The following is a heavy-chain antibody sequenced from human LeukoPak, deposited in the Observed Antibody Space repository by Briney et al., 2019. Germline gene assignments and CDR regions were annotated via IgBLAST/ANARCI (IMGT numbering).Heavy chain of an antibody. CDR3: ARFLVVVPAAIYYYYGMDV. J-gene: IGHJ6*02. V-gene: IGHV1-2*02. Sequence: ASVKVSCKASGYTFTGYYMHWVRQAPGQGLEWMGWINPNSGGTNYAQKFQGRVTMTRDTSISTAYMELSRLRSDDTAVYYCARFLVVVPAAIYYYYGMDVWGQGTTVTVSS. D-gene: IGHD2-2*01. CDR1: GYTFTGYY. CDR2: INPNSGGT.